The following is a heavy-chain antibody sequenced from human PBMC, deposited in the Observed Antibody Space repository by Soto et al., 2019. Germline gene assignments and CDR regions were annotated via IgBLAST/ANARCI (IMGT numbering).Heavy chain of an antibody. V-gene: IGHV4-39*07. J-gene: IGHJ6*03. CDR2: INHSGST. D-gene: IGHD3-3*01. CDR3: ASWVGVVQGRYMDV. Sequence: PSETLSLSCTVSGGSISSSTSYWGWIRQPPGKGLEWIGEINHSGSTNYNPSLKSRVTISVDTSKNQFSLKLSSVTAADTAVYYCASWVGVVQGRYMDVWAKGPRSPSP. CDR1: GGSISSSTSY.